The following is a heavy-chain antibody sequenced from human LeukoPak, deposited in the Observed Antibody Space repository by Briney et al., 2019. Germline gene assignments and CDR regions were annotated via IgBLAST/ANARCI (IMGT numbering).Heavy chain of an antibody. J-gene: IGHJ5*02. V-gene: IGHV4-59*12. D-gene: IGHD3-3*01. CDR1: GGSISSYY. CDR2: IYYSGST. Sequence: SETLSLTCTVSGGSISSYYWSWIRQPPGKGLEWIGYIYYSGSTNYNPSLKSRVTISVDTSKNQFSLKLTSVTAADTAVYYCARGRRFRNWFDPWGQGTLVTVSS. CDR3: ARGRRFRNWFDP.